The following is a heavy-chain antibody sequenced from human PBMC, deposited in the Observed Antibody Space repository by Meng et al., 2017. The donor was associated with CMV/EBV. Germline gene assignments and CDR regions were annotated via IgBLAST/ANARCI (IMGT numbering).Heavy chain of an antibody. CDR1: GLTVSSNY. CDR2: IYSGGST. Sequence: EGQCVGSGGGLARPGRSLRLSCAASGLTVSSNYMSWVRQAPGKGLEWVSVIYSGGSTYYAGSVKGRFTISRDNSKNTLYLQMNSLRAEDTAVYYCARGNIVGDYWGQGTLVTVSS. J-gene: IGHJ4*02. CDR3: ARGNIVGDY. V-gene: IGHV3-66*01. D-gene: IGHD2-21*01.